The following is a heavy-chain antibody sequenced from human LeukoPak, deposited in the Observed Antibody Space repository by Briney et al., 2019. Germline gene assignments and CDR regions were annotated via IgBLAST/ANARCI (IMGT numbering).Heavy chain of an antibody. V-gene: IGHV4-34*01. Sequence: PGGSLRLSCAASGFTFSNYGMSWVRQAPGKGLEWIGEINHSGSTNYNPSLKSRVTISVDTSKNQFSLKLSSVTAADTAVYYCARTSLGRFLEWTIDYWGQGTLVTVSS. CDR2: INHSGST. D-gene: IGHD3-3*01. CDR1: GFTFSNYG. J-gene: IGHJ4*02. CDR3: ARTSLGRFLEWTIDY.